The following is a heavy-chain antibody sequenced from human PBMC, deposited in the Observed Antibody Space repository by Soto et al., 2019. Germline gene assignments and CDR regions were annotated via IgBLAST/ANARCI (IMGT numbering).Heavy chain of an antibody. Sequence: KPSETLSLTCTVSGGSISSGDYYWSWIRQPPGKGLEWIGYIYYSGSTYYNPSLKSRVTISVDTSKNQFSLKLSSVTAADTAVYYCATELNYYGSGSQGAFDIWGQGTMVTVS. V-gene: IGHV4-30-4*01. J-gene: IGHJ3*02. D-gene: IGHD3-10*01. CDR2: IYYSGST. CDR3: ATELNYYGSGSQGAFDI. CDR1: GGSISSGDYY.